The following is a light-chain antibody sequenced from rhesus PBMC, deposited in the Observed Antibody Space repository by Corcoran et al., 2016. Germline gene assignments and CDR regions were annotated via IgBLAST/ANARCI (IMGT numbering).Light chain of an antibody. CDR3: QHSYGTPRT. V-gene: IGKV1-74*01. CDR2: KAS. J-gene: IGKJ1*01. Sequence: DIQMTQSPPSLSASVGDRVTITCRASENVNNHLHWYQQKPGKTPKLLIYKASTLQSGVPSRCSGSGSGTDFTLTISSLQPEDFGTYYCQHSYGTPRTFGQGTKVEIK. CDR1: ENVNNH.